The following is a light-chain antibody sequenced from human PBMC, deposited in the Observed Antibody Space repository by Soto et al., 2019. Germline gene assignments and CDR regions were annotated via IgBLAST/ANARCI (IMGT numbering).Light chain of an antibody. CDR3: QQFGCYSWT. CDR1: RSVSSRY. J-gene: IGKJ1*01. CDR2: GTS. Sequence: EIVLTQSRGTRSLSPGERATLVCWLGRSVSSRYLAWYQQKPGQAPRLLIYGTSTRATGIPDRFSGSGSGTDFTLTISRLEPEDFAVYYCQQFGCYSWTFGQGTKVDIK. V-gene: IGKV3-20*01.